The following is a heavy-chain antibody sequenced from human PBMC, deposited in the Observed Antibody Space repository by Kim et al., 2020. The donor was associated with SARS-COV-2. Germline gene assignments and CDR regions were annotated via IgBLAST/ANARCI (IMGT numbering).Heavy chain of an antibody. CDR1: GFTFSSYA. V-gene: IGHV3-23*01. CDR2: ISGSGGST. Sequence: GGCLRLSCAASGFTFSSYAMSWVRQAPGKGLEWVSAISGSGGSTYYADSVKGRFTISRDNSKNTLYLQMNSLRAEDTAVYYCAKCLVQFYGMDVWGQGTTVTVSS. CDR3: AKCLVQFYGMDV. J-gene: IGHJ6*02.